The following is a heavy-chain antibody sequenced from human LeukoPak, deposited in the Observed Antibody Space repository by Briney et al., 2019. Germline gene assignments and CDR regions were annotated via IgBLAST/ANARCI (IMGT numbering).Heavy chain of an antibody. Sequence: GESLKISSNGSGYSFTSYWISWVRQMPGKGLEWMGRIDPSDSYTNYSPSFQGHATISADKSISTAYLQWSSLKASDTAMYYCSLYGDYFDYWGQGTLVTVSS. J-gene: IGHJ4*02. V-gene: IGHV5-10-1*01. D-gene: IGHD4-17*01. CDR1: GYSFTSYW. CDR3: SLYGDYFDY. CDR2: IDPSDSYT.